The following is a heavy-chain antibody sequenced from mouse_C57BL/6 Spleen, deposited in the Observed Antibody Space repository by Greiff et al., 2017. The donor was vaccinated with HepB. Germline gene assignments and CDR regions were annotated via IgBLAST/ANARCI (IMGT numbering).Heavy chain of an antibody. D-gene: IGHD1-1*01. CDR1: GFTFSSYA. Sequence: EVQLQESGGGLVKPGGSLKLSCAASGFTFSSYAMSWVRQTPEKRLEWVATISDGGSYTYYPDNVKGRFTISRDNAKNNLYLQMSHLKSEDTAMYYCARDDYYGSSYGGYAMDYWGQGTSVTVSS. V-gene: IGHV5-4*01. CDR2: ISDGGSYT. J-gene: IGHJ4*01. CDR3: ARDDYYGSSYGGYAMDY.